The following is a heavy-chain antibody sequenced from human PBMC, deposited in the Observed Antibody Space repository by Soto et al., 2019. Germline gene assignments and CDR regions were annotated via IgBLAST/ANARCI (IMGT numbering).Heavy chain of an antibody. J-gene: IGHJ4*02. Sequence: SETLSLTCSVSGASISTSYWSWIRQHPGKGLEWIGYIYYSGSTYYNPSLKSRVTISVDTSKNQFSLKLSSVTAADTAVYYCARQIPYYYDSSGQYYFDYWGQGTLVTVSS. CDR2: IYYSGST. V-gene: IGHV4-59*01. CDR1: GASISTSY. CDR3: ARQIPYYYDSSGQYYFDY. D-gene: IGHD3-22*01.